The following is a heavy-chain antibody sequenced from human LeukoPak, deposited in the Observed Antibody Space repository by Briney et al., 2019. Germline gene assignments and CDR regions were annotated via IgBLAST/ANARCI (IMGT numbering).Heavy chain of an antibody. J-gene: IGHJ4*02. V-gene: IGHV3-23*01. D-gene: IGHD3-3*01. Sequence: PGGSLRLSCAASGFTFSNYGMNWVRQAPGKGLEWVSGISGSGGSTYYADSVKGRFTISRDNSKNTLYLQMNSLRAEDTAVYYCAKDRYYDFWSGYYDYWGQGTLVTVSS. CDR2: ISGSGGST. CDR1: GFTFSNYG. CDR3: AKDRYYDFWSGYYDY.